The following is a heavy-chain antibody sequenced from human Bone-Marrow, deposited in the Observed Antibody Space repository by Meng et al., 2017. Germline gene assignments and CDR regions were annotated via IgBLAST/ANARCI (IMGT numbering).Heavy chain of an antibody. CDR1: GGSISSGGYY. V-gene: IGHV4-31*03. J-gene: IGHJ1*01. Sequence: RQEPGQGRAKPSQPLSLTCTVSGGSISSGGYYWSWIRQHPGKGLEWIGYIYYSGSTYYNPSLKSRVTISVDTSKNQFSLKLSSVTAADTAVYYCARGPLSAAGTMGYFQHWGQGTLVTVSS. D-gene: IGHD6-13*01. CDR3: ARGPLSAAGTMGYFQH. CDR2: IYYSGST.